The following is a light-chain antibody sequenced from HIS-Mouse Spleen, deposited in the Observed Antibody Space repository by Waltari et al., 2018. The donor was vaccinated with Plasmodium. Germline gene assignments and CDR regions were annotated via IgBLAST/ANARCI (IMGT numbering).Light chain of an antibody. CDR2: EDS. V-gene: IGLV3-10*01. CDR1: ALPKQY. J-gene: IGLJ3*02. Sequence: SYELTQPPSVSVSPGQTARTTCSGDALPKQYAYWYQQKSGQAPVLVIYEDSKRPSGIPERISGSSSGTMATLTTSGAQVEDEADYYCYSTDSSGNHRVFGGGTKLTVL. CDR3: YSTDSSGNHRV.